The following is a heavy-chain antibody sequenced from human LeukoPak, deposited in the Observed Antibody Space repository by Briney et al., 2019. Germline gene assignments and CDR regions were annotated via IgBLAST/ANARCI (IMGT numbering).Heavy chain of an antibody. CDR1: GASISPHY. CDR2: VYYNGLT. CDR3: ASGSGSYPFL. Sequence: PSETLSLTCTVSGASISPHYWTWIRQAPGRGLEWIGYVYYNGLTSYNASLRSRLILSVDTARNQVSLKLTSVTAADTAVYYCASGSGSYPFLWGQGTLVTVSS. J-gene: IGHJ4*02. D-gene: IGHD1-26*01. V-gene: IGHV4-59*11.